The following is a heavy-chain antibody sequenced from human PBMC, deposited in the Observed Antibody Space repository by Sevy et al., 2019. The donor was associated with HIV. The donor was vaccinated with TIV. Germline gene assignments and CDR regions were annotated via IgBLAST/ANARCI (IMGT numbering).Heavy chain of an antibody. CDR2: IKVDGSEK. D-gene: IGHD3-22*01. CDR3: AKESPGYNYDSSGSLDY. CDR1: GFTFRSYW. V-gene: IGHV3-7*03. Sequence: GGSLRLSCAVSGFTFRSYWMSWVRQAPGKGLEWVAHIKVDGSEKYHVDSVKGRFTISRDNAKNTLSLQMNSLRAEDTAVYYCAKESPGYNYDSSGSLDYWGQGTLVTVSS. J-gene: IGHJ4*02.